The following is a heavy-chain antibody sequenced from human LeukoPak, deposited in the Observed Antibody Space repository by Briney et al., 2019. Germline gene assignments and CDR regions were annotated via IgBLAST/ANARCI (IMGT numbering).Heavy chain of an antibody. CDR3: ARWAGGHYDY. V-gene: IGHV3-7*01. J-gene: IGHJ4*02. D-gene: IGHD1-26*01. CDR1: GFTFSTYW. Sequence: PGGSLRLSCAASGFTFSTYWMSWVRQAPGKGLEWVANIKQDGSEKYYVVSVKGRFTISRDNGKNSMYLQMNSLRVEDTAMYYCARWAGGHYDYWGQGTLVTVSS. CDR2: IKQDGSEK.